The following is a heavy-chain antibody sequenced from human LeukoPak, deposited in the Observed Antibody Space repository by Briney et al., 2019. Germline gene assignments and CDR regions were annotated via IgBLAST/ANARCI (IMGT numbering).Heavy chain of an antibody. D-gene: IGHD3-22*01. J-gene: IGHJ4*02. CDR1: GFTFSTYW. Sequence: PGGSLRLSCAASGFTFSTYWMSWVRQAPGKGLEWVANIKDNGSEKHYVDSVKGRFTISRDNAKNSLYLHMNSLRAEDTAVYYCARGGRSGYFYWGQGTLVTVSS. V-gene: IGHV3-7*01. CDR2: IKDNGSEK. CDR3: ARGGRSGYFY.